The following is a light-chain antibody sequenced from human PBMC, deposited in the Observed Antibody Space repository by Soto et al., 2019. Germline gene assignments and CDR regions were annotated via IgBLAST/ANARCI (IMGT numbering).Light chain of an antibody. V-gene: IGKV3-15*01. CDR1: QSVSSN. Sequence: IVMTQSPATLSVSPGERATLSCRASQSVSSNLARYQQKPGQAPRLLIYGASTRATGIPARFSGSGSGTEFTLTISSLQSEDFAVYYCQQYNNWPHTFGQGTKLEI. J-gene: IGKJ2*01. CDR2: GAS. CDR3: QQYNNWPHT.